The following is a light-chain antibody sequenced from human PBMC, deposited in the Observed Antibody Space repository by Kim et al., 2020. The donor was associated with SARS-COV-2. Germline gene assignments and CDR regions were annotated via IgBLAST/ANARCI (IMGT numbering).Light chain of an antibody. CDR3: LQNYNYPPT. Sequence: SASVGYRFTITCRESQGITNDLGWYQQKAGKAPKLLIYAASNLQSGVPSRFSGSGSGTHFTLTIDSLQPEDFATYYCLQNYNYPPTFGQGTKLEI. CDR2: AAS. V-gene: IGKV1-6*01. J-gene: IGKJ2*01. CDR1: QGITND.